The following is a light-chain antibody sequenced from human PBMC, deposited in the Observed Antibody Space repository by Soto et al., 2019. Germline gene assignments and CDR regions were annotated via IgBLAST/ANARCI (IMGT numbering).Light chain of an antibody. CDR1: QSVSSN. Sequence: EIVMTQSPATLSVSPGERATLSCRASQSVSSNLAWYQQKPGQAPRLLIYGASTRATGVPIRFSGSGSGTEFTLTISSLQYEDFAVYYCQHYNNWPPWTFGQGTKVEIK. CDR3: QHYNNWPPWT. J-gene: IGKJ1*01. CDR2: GAS. V-gene: IGKV3-15*01.